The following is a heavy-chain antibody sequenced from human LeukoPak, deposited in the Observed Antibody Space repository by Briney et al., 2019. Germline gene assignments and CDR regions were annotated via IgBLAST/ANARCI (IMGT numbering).Heavy chain of an antibody. CDR3: ARTSIFGVVRFDP. V-gene: IGHV4-59*08. Sequence: SETLSLTCTVSGGSISSYYWSWIRQPPGKGLEWIGYIYYGGSTNYNPSLKSRLTISVDTSKNHFSLKLSSVTAADTAVYYCARTSIFGVVRFDPWGQGTLVTVSS. CDR1: GGSISSYY. CDR2: IYYGGST. J-gene: IGHJ5*02. D-gene: IGHD3-3*02.